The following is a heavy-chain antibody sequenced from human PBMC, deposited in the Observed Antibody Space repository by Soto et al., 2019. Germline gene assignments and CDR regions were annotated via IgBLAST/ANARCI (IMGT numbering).Heavy chain of an antibody. CDR3: AWNLRYFGSGSFFRGMDV. CDR2: IIPFIRAS. CDR1: GDTFGSYA. D-gene: IGHD3-10*01. Sequence: QVLLVQSGAEVKKPGSSVKVSCKTSGDTFGSYAISWVRQAPGQGLEWMGGIIPFIRASNYAQKFQGRVTITADDSTTTVHMDLSSLRFEDTAVYYCAWNLRYFGSGSFFRGMDVWGQGTTVTVSS. V-gene: IGHV1-69*01. J-gene: IGHJ6*02.